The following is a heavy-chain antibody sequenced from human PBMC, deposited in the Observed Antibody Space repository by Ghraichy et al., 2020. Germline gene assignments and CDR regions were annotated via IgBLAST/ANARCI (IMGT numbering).Heavy chain of an antibody. Sequence: GESLNISCAASGFTVSSNYMSWVRQAPGKGLEWVSVIYSGANTYYADSVKGRFTISRNNSMNTLNIQMNSLRAEDTAVYYCARDRGHGYCSSTSCYAGAFDIWCQGTMVTVSS. V-gene: IGHV3-53*04. D-gene: IGHD2-2*01. CDR1: GFTVSSNY. J-gene: IGHJ3*02. CDR3: ARDRGHGYCSSTSCYAGAFDI. CDR2: IYSGANT.